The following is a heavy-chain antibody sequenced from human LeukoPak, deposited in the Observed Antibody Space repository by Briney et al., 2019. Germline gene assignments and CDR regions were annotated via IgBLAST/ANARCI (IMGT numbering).Heavy chain of an antibody. Sequence: KPSETLSLTCTVSGGSISSSSYYWGWIRQPPGKGLEWIGSIYYSGSTYYNPSLKSRVTISVDTSKNQFSLKLSSVTAADTAVYYCASGYRRGTNWFDPWGQGTLVTVSS. D-gene: IGHD2-2*02. CDR3: ASGYRRGTNWFDP. J-gene: IGHJ5*02. CDR1: GGSISSSSYY. CDR2: IYYSGST. V-gene: IGHV4-39*01.